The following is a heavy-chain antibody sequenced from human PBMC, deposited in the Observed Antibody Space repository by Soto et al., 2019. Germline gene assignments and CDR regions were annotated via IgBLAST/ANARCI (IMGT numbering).Heavy chain of an antibody. CDR2: ISGSGGST. Sequence: GASLRLSCAASGFTFSSYAMSWVSQAPGKGLEWVSAISGSGGSTYYADSVKGRFTISRDNAKNTLYLQMNSLRAEDTAVYYCANAGTSAFDIWSQGTMVTVAS. CDR1: GFTFSSYA. D-gene: IGHD4-17*01. J-gene: IGHJ3*02. V-gene: IGHV3-23*01. CDR3: ANAGTSAFDI.